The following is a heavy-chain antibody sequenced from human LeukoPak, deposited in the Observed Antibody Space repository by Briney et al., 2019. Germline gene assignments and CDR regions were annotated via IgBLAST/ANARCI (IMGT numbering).Heavy chain of an antibody. D-gene: IGHD3-22*01. J-gene: IGHJ4*02. Sequence: SETLSLTCTVSGGSISSHYWSWIRQPPGKGLEWIGYIYYSGSTNYNPSLKSRVTISVDTSKNQFSLKLSSVTAADTAVYYCARDRLGSSGYHDFWGQGTLVTVYS. V-gene: IGHV4-59*11. CDR2: IYYSGST. CDR1: GGSISSHY. CDR3: ARDRLGSSGYHDF.